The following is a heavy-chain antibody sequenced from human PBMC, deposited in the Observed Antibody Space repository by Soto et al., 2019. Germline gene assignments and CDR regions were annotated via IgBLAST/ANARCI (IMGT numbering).Heavy chain of an antibody. CDR2: IYWDDDK. J-gene: IGHJ5*02. V-gene: IGHV2-5*02. CDR3: AHSLIGYYYDSSGSNWFDP. CDR1: GFSLSTSGVG. D-gene: IGHD3-22*01. Sequence: SGPTLVNPTPTLTLTCTFSGFSLSTSGVGVGWIRQPPGKALEWLALIYWDDDKRYSPSLKSRLTITKDTSKNQVVLTMTNMDLVDTATYYCAHSLIGYYYDSSGSNWFDPWGQGTLVTVSS.